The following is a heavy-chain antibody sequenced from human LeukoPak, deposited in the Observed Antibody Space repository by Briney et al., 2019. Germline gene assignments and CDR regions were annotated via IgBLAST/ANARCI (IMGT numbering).Heavy chain of an antibody. V-gene: IGHV1-46*01. CDR3: ARDGQAHSGSSFYFDY. J-gene: IGHJ4*02. D-gene: IGHD1-26*01. Sequence: ASVKVSCKASGYTFTSYYMHWVRQAPGQGLEWMGIINPSGGSTSYAQKFQGRVTMTRDTSTSTVYMELSSLRSEDTAVYYCARDGQAHSGSSFYFDYWGQGTLVTVSS. CDR2: INPSGGST. CDR1: GYTFTSYY.